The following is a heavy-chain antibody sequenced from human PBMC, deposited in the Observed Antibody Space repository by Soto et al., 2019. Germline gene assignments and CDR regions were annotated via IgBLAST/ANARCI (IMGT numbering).Heavy chain of an antibody. D-gene: IGHD6-25*01. V-gene: IGHV3-48*03. CDR1: GFTFRSYE. J-gene: IGHJ6*02. Sequence: PGGSLRLSCVASGFTFRSYEMNWVRQAPGKGLEWVSYISSSGSVIKYGDSVKGRFTISRDNAKNSLYLQMNSLRAEDTALYYCTRSGNHFYYYGMDVWGQGPTVTVSS. CDR2: ISSSGSVI. CDR3: TRSGNHFYYYGMDV.